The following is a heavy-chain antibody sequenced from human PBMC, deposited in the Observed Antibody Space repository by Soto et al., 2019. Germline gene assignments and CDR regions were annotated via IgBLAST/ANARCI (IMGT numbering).Heavy chain of an antibody. J-gene: IGHJ5*02. CDR1: GASIITDGYY. D-gene: IGHD3-22*01. Sequence: QVQLQESGPGLVEPSQTLSLICTVSGASIITDGYYWTWIRQHPGKGLEWLGYIHYSGGATYSPSYNPSLQSRIAISVDISKSLFSLKLTSVTAADTAVYYCARVPNYYQDSIGYQPLHPWGQGTLVTVSS. CDR2: IHYSGGATYSP. CDR3: ARVPNYYQDSIGYQPLHP. V-gene: IGHV4-31*03.